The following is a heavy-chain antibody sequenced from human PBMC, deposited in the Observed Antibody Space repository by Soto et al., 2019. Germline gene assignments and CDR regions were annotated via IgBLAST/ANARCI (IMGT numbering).Heavy chain of an antibody. CDR1: GSSISTSRSY. J-gene: IGHJ5*02. CDR2: IFYSGST. CDR3: ARQPTTGDADLWFDP. D-gene: IGHD2-21*02. Sequence: SETLSLTCSVSGSSISTSRSYWAWNRQPPGKGLEWLANIFYSGSTFYNPSLASRVSVSVDTSKNEFSLKLRSVTAADTALYYCARQPTTGDADLWFDPWGQGTLVTVSS. V-gene: IGHV4-39*01.